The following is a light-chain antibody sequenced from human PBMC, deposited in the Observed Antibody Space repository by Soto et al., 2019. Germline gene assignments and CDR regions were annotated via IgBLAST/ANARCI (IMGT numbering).Light chain of an antibody. CDR3: HQFGTSPLYT. Sequence: ERVLTQSQGTLSVSPGERVTLSCRASQTFGRTYLAWYQQKPGQSPRLLIYDASSRATGIPDRFSGSGSGTDFTLTISRLEPEDYAVYHCHQFGTSPLYTFGQGTKVEIK. J-gene: IGKJ2*01. CDR2: DAS. CDR1: QTFGRTY. V-gene: IGKV3-20*01.